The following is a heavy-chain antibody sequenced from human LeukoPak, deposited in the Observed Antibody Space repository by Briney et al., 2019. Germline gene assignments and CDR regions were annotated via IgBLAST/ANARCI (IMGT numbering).Heavy chain of an antibody. Sequence: PGGSLRLSCAASGFTFNSYAMSWVRQAPGKGLEWVSVISGSGNSPYYADSVKGRFTISRDNSKNTLYLQMNSLRVEDTAVYYCAKDNSGWYFPKAFDIRGQGTMVTVSS. J-gene: IGHJ3*02. CDR2: ISGSGNSP. V-gene: IGHV3-23*01. CDR3: AKDNSGWYFPKAFDI. CDR1: GFTFNSYA. D-gene: IGHD6-19*01.